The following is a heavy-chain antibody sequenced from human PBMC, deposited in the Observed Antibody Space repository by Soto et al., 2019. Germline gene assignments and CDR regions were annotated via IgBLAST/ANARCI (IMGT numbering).Heavy chain of an antibody. D-gene: IGHD3-22*01. CDR3: ARGGYDSSGYYFNWFDP. CDR2: ISSSSSYT. J-gene: IGHJ5*02. Sequence: VQLVESGGGLVQPGGPLRLSCAASGFTFSDYYMSWIRQAPGKGLEWVSYISSSSSYTNYADSVKGRFTISRDNAKNSLDLQMNSLRAEDTAVYYCARGGYDSSGYYFNWFDPWGQGSLVTVSS. V-gene: IGHV3-11*06. CDR1: GFTFSDYY.